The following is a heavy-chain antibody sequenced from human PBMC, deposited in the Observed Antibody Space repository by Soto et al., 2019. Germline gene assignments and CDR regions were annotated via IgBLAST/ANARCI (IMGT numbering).Heavy chain of an antibody. CDR1: GGSISSYY. D-gene: IGHD1-7*01. CDR2: IYHSGST. J-gene: IGHJ3*02. Sequence: SETLSLTCTVSGGSISSYYWSWIRQPPGKGLEWIGEIYHSGSTNYNPSLKSRVTISVDTSKNQFSLKLSSVTAADTAVYYCARGQELELERGDAFDIWGQGTMVTVSS. CDR3: ARGQELELERGDAFDI. V-gene: IGHV4-34*01.